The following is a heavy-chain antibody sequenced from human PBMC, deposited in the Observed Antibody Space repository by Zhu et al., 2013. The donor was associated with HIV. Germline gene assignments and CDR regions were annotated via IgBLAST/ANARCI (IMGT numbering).Heavy chain of an antibody. CDR1: GYTFSSFD. D-gene: IGHD5-12*01. J-gene: IGHJ6*02. Sequence: QVQLVQSGAEVQKPGASVKVSCKASGYTFSSFDINWVRQAAGQGLEWMGWMNPNSANTGYAQKFQGRFTMTRNTSTGTAYMELSSLRSDDTTVYYCARRGTSAYGGGMDVWGQGTTVTVS. CDR2: MNPNSANT. V-gene: IGHV1-8*01. CDR3: ARRGTSAYGGGMDV.